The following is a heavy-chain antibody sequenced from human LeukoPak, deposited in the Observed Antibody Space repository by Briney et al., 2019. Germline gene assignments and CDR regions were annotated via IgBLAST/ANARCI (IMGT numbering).Heavy chain of an antibody. J-gene: IGHJ4*02. D-gene: IGHD6-6*01. CDR2: ISGSGGST. Sequence: GGSLRLSCAASGFTFSSYAMSWVRQAPGKGLEWVSAISGSGGSTYYADSVKGRFTISRDNSKNTLYLQMNSLRAEDTAVYYCAKSLGFFRVGKGSYFDYWGQGTLVTVSS. CDR1: GFTFSSYA. V-gene: IGHV3-23*01. CDR3: AKSLGFFRVGKGSYFDY.